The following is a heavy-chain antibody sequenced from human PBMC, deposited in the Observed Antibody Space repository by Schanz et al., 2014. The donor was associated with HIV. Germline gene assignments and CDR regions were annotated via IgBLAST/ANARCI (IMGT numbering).Heavy chain of an antibody. CDR2: TSYDGTKK. CDR3: AKDRNYYESKYRGKGNYYYYYGMDV. Sequence: VQLLDSGGGLVQPGGSLRLSCAASGFTFGDHPMSWFRQAPGKGLEWVAVTSYDGTKKHYADSVKGRFTISRDNSKNSLYLAIKSLRAEDAAVYYCAKDRNYYESKYRGKGNYYYYYGMDVWGQGTTVTVSS. CDR1: GFTFGDHP. D-gene: IGHD3-22*01. J-gene: IGHJ6*02. V-gene: IGHV3-30*18.